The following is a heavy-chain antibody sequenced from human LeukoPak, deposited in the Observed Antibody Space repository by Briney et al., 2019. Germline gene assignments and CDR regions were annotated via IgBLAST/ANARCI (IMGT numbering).Heavy chain of an antibody. Sequence: TSETLSLTCAVYGGSFSGYYWSWIRQPPGKGLEWIGEINHSGSTNYNPSLKSRVTISVDTSKNQFSLKLSSVTAADTAVYYCARGQDIVVVPAARGLGDWFDPWGQGTLVTVSS. CDR2: INHSGST. V-gene: IGHV4-34*01. J-gene: IGHJ5*02. D-gene: IGHD2-2*01. CDR3: ARGQDIVVVPAARGLGDWFDP. CDR1: GGSFSGYY.